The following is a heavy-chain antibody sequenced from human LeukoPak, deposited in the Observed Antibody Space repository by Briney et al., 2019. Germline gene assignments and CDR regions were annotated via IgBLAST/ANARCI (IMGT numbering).Heavy chain of an antibody. V-gene: IGHV3-23*01. CDR1: GFTFSSYA. CDR2: VSGSGDNT. D-gene: IGHD4-17*01. CDR3: AKGRGDYRRELDYFDY. J-gene: IGHJ4*02. Sequence: GGSLRLSCAASGFTFSSYAMSWVRQAPGKGLEWVSAVSGSGDNTYYADSVKGRFTISRDNSKNTLFLQMNSLRAEDTAVYYCAKGRGDYRRELDYFDYWGQGTLVTVSS.